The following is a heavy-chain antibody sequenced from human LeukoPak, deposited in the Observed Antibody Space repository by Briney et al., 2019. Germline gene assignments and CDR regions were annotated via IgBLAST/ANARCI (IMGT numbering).Heavy chain of an antibody. CDR2: TNHGGSA. CDR3: ARAGYCSGGDCHFRGSEVDS. J-gene: IGHJ4*02. Sequence: PSETLSLTCAVYGGSFTRYHWTSVRQSPEKGLEWIGQTNHGGSATYNPSLERRLTISVDASKNQFSLTVSSVTAADTAVYYCARAGYCSGGDCHFRGSEVDSWGQGTLVTVSS. V-gene: IGHV4-34*01. D-gene: IGHD2-15*01. CDR1: GGSFTRYH.